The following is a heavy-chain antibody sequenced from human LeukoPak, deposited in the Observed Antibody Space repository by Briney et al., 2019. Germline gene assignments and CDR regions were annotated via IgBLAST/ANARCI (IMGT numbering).Heavy chain of an antibody. CDR2: IYYSGST. CDR1: GGSISRGGYY. V-gene: IGHV4-31*03. Sequence: SSETLSLTCSVSGGSISRGGYYWSWLRQHPGKGLEWIGYIYYSGSTYYNPSLKSRVTISVDTSKNQFSLKLSSVTAADTAVYYCASMNWNDVWYFDYWGQGTLVTVSS. CDR3: ASMNWNDVWYFDY. J-gene: IGHJ4*02. D-gene: IGHD1-1*01.